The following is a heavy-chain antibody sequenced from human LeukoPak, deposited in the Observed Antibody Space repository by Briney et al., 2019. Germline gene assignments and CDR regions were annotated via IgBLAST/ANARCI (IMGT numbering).Heavy chain of an antibody. CDR2: ISGYGADT. CDR3: AKVSVRFLEWLLPYYFDY. V-gene: IGHV3-23*01. D-gene: IGHD3-3*01. Sequence: GGSLRLSCAASGFTFSNYAMSWVRQAPGKGLEWVSSISGYGADTYYTDSVKGRFTISRDNSKNTLYLQMNSLRAGNTAIYYCAKVSVRFLEWLLPYYFDYWGQGTLVTVSS. CDR1: GFTFSNYA. J-gene: IGHJ4*02.